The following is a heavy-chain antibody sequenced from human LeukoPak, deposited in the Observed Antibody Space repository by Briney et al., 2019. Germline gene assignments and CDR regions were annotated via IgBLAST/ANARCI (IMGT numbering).Heavy chain of an antibody. CDR2: IYYSGST. V-gene: IGHV4-39*01. Sequence: PSETLSLTCAVYGGSFSGYYWGWIRQPPGKGLEWIGSIYYSGSTYYNPSLKSRVTISVDTSKNQFSLKLSSVTAADTAVYYCARQSGYCSGGSCNDAFDIWGQGTMVTVSS. CDR3: ARQSGYCSGGSCNDAFDI. CDR1: GGSFSGYY. J-gene: IGHJ3*02. D-gene: IGHD2-15*01.